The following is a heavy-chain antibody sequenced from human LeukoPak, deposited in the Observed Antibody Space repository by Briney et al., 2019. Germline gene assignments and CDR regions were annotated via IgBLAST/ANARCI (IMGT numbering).Heavy chain of an antibody. D-gene: IGHD6-25*01. CDR2: IYAGGKI. Sequence: RPGGSLRLSCGASGFIFSANALTWVRQAPGKGLEWVSSIYAGGKINYADSVKGRFTISRDNSKNTLYLQMNSLRVEDTAVYYCGRDLIGTAASWDSWGQGTLVTVSS. CDR1: GFIFSANA. J-gene: IGHJ4*02. V-gene: IGHV3-23*01. CDR3: GRDLIGTAASWDS.